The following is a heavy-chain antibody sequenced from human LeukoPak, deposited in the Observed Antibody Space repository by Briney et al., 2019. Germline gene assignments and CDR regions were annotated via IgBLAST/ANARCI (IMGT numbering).Heavy chain of an antibody. J-gene: IGHJ6*03. CDR1: GGSISNYY. CDR2: IYSSGNT. D-gene: IGHD4-11*01. Sequence: PSETLSLTCTVSGGSISNYYWSWIRQAAGKGLEWIGRIYSSGNTNYNPSLKSRVTMSVDTSKNQFSLKLSSVTAADTAVYYCARVGGMTTATTRIMDVWGKGTAVTVSS. V-gene: IGHV4-4*07. CDR3: ARVGGMTTATTRIMDV.